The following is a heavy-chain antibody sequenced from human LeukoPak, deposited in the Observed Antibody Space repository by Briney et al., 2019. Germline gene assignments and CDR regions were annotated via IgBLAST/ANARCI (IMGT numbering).Heavy chain of an antibody. D-gene: IGHD1-20*01. CDR2: ISYDGSNK. J-gene: IGHJ5*02. Sequence: GGSLRLSCSASGFTFSSYAMHWVRQAPGKGLEWVAVISYDGSNKYYADSVRGRFTISRDNSKNTLYLQMNSLRAEDTAVYYCARAPSVTGKEDWFDPWGQGTLVTVSS. CDR3: ARAPSVTGKEDWFDP. CDR1: GFTFSSYA. V-gene: IGHV3-30-3*01.